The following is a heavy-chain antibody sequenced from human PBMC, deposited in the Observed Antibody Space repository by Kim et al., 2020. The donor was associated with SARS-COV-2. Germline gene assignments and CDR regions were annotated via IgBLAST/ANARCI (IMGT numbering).Heavy chain of an antibody. J-gene: IGHJ4*02. V-gene: IGHV4-39*01. CDR2: IYYSGST. Sequence: SETLSLTCTVSGGSISSSSYYWGWIRQPPGKGLEWIGSIYYSGSTYYNPSLKSRVTISVDTSKNQFSLKLSSVTAADTAVYYCARRPYYSSGWYEVGEGFDYWGQGTLVTVSS. D-gene: IGHD6-19*01. CDR3: ARRPYYSSGWYEVGEGFDY. CDR1: GGSISSSSYY.